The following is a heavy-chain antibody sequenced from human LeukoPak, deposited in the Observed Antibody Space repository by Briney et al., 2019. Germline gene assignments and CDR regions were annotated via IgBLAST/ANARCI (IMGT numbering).Heavy chain of an antibody. V-gene: IGHV3-53*01. CDR3: ARDYAFDY. D-gene: IGHD3-16*01. CDR1: GFIVSSNY. J-gene: IGHJ4*02. CDR2: IYDDGTI. Sequence: GGSLRLFCAASGFIVSSNYMSWVRQAPGKGLEWVSVIYDDGTIYYADSVKGRFTISRDNSRNTVFLQMNSLRAEDTAVYYCARDYAFDYWGQGTLVTVSS.